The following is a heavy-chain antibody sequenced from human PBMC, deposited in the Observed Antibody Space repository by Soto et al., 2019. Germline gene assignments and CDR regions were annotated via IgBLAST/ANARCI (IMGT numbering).Heavy chain of an antibody. J-gene: IGHJ4*02. D-gene: IGHD2-15*01. Sequence: QVQLQESGPGLVKPSQTLSLTCTVSGGSISSGGYYWSWIRQHPGKGLEWIGYISYSGDTYYHPSLKSPVGVSADTSKNQFSLRLSSVTVADTAVYYCARMYCSGGICYGLYWGQGTLVTVSS. CDR3: ARMYCSGGICYGLY. CDR2: ISYSGDT. CDR1: GGSISSGGYY. V-gene: IGHV4-31*01.